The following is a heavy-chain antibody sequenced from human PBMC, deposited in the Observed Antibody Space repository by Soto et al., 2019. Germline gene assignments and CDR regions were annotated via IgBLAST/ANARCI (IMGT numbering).Heavy chain of an antibody. D-gene: IGHD3-10*01. CDR3: APHLWFGELYY. Sequence: EVQLLESGGGLVQPGGSLRLSCAASGFTFSSYAMSWVRQAPGKGLEWVSAVSGSGGCTYYAESVRGRFTISRDNSKNTLYLQMNSVRAKDTAVYYCAPHLWFGELYYWGQGTLVTVSS. J-gene: IGHJ4*02. CDR1: GFTFSSYA. V-gene: IGHV3-23*01. CDR2: VSGSGGCT.